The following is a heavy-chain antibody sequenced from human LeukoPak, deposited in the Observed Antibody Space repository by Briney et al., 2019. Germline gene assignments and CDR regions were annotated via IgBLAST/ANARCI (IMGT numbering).Heavy chain of an antibody. CDR1: GFTFATHG. V-gene: IGHV1-18*01. CDR2: IRGSSGKT. D-gene: IGHD6-19*01. Sequence: ASVKVSCKASGFTFATHGISWMRQAPGQGLEWLGWIRGSSGKTDYAQKLQDRVTMTADTSTTTAYMELRSLRSDDTAVYYCARGRVKRVPFTAVPGPLDYWGQGSLVNVSS. J-gene: IGHJ4*02. CDR3: ARGRVKRVPFTAVPGPLDY.